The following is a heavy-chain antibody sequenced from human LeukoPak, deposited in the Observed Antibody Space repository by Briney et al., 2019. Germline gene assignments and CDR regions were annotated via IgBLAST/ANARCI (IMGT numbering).Heavy chain of an antibody. CDR2: IYYSGST. CDR1: GGSISSSSYY. V-gene: IGHV4-39*01. Sequence: SETLSLTCTVSGGSISSSSYYWGWIRRPPGKGLEWIGSIYYSGSTYYNSSLKSRITISVDTSKNQFSLELTSVTAADTAVYYCASDRSGLSFCFWGQGTLVTVSS. J-gene: IGHJ4*02. D-gene: IGHD3-22*01. CDR3: ASDRSGLSFCF.